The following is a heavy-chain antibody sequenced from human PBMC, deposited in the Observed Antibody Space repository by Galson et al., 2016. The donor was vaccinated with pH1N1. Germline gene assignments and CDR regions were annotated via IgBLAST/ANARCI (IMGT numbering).Heavy chain of an antibody. CDR2: IRYDRSNK. J-gene: IGHJ4*02. V-gene: IGHV3-30*02. D-gene: IGHD5-12*01. Sequence: SLRLSCAASGLTFNSYGMHWVRQAPGKGPEWVAFIRYDRSNKYYADSVKGRFTISRDNSKNMLYLQMNSLRTEDTAVYYCAKDRGYSYGRFFDYWGQGALVIVSS. CDR1: GLTFNSYG. CDR3: AKDRGYSYGRFFDY.